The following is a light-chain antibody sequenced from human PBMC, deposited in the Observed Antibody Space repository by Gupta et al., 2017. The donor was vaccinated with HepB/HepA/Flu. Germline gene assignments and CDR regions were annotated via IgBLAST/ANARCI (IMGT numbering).Light chain of an antibody. Sequence: DTVLTQSPGTLSLSPGERATLSCRASQTLSSSYLAWYQQTPGQAPRLLIFGAFSRGTGLPDRFSGSGSGADISLTSSMLAPEDFTVYCCQYYGTSPITFGPGTKLDVK. CDR2: GAF. CDR3: QYYGTSPIT. V-gene: IGKV3-20*01. J-gene: IGKJ3*01. CDR1: QTLSSSY.